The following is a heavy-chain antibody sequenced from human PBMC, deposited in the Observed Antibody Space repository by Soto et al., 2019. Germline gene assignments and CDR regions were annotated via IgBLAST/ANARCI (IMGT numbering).Heavy chain of an antibody. V-gene: IGHV1-3*01. CDR2: INAGNGNT. Sequence: GASVKVSCKASGYTFTSYAMHWVRQAPGQRLEWMGWINAGNGNTKYSQKFQGRDTITRDTSASTAYMELSSLRSEDTGVYYCARDRLYSSSSSVYYYCMDVWGQGTTVTAP. J-gene: IGHJ6*02. CDR3: ARDRLYSSSSSVYYYCMDV. D-gene: IGHD6-6*01. CDR1: GYTFTSYA.